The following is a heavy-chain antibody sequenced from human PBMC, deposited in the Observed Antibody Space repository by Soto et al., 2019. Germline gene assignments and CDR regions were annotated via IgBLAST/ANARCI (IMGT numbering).Heavy chain of an antibody. V-gene: IGHV4-34*01. CDR1: GGSFSGYY. D-gene: IGHD6-19*01. CDR3: ARDWGSSGWPYYYGMDA. Sequence: SETLSLTCAVYGGSFSGYYWSWIRQPPGKGLEWIGEINHSGSTNYNPSLKSRVTISVDTSKNQFSLKLSSVTAADTAVYYCARDWGSSGWPYYYGMDAWGQGTTVTVSS. CDR2: INHSGST. J-gene: IGHJ6*02.